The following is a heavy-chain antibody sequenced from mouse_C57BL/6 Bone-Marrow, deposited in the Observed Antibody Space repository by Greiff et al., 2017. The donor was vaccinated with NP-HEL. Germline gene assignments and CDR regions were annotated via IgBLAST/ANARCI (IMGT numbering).Heavy chain of an antibody. V-gene: IGHV5-6*01. CDR3: ARGYRKDWFAY. J-gene: IGHJ3*01. D-gene: IGHD2-14*01. CDR2: ISSGGSYT. Sequence: EVKLMESGGDLVKPGGSLKLSCAASGFTFSSYGMSWVRQTPDKRLEWVATISSGGSYTYYPDSVKGRFTISRDNAKNTLYLQMSSLKSEDTAMYYCARGYRKDWFAYWGQGTLVTVSA. CDR1: GFTFSSYG.